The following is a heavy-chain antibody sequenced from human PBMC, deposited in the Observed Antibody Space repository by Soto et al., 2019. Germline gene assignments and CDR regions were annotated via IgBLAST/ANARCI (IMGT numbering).Heavy chain of an antibody. Sequence: GGSLRLSCAASGFTFSSYSMNWVCQAPGKGLEWVSYISSSSSTIYYADSVKGRFTISRDNAKNSLYLQMNSLRAEDTAVYYCARDRGLRSSYYYYYYMDVWGKGTTVTVSS. V-gene: IGHV3-48*01. CDR2: ISSSSSTI. J-gene: IGHJ6*03. CDR3: ARDRGLRSSYYYYYYMDV. D-gene: IGHD4-17*01. CDR1: GFTFSSYS.